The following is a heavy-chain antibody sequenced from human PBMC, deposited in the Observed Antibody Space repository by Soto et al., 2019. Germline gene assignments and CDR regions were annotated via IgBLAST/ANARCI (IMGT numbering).Heavy chain of an antibody. J-gene: IGHJ4*02. Sequence: SETLSLTCTVSGGSIYRSGYYWGWIRPPPGRGLEWIGNIDYNGVTYSNPSLKSRVTISRDTSKNQFSLKLTSVTAADTALYYCGKVSVGANGHTESDSWGPGTLVTVSS. V-gene: IGHV4-39*01. CDR2: IDYNGVT. D-gene: IGHD2-8*01. CDR3: GKVSVGANGHTESDS. CDR1: GGSIYRSGYY.